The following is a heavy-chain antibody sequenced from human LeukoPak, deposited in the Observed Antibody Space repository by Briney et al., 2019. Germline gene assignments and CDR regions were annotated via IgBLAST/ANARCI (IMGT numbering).Heavy chain of an antibody. V-gene: IGHV4/OR15-8*01. Sequence: PSETLSLTCAVSGDSITSSNWWTWVRQPPGKGLEGIGEIYHSGSANYNPSLQSRVTMSVDNSKNLFSLKLTSVTAADTAMYYCARIYCGSSSCYYFDYWGQGILVTVSS. J-gene: IGHJ4*02. D-gene: IGHD2-2*01. CDR1: GDSITSSNW. CDR2: IYHSGSA. CDR3: ARIYCGSSSCYYFDY.